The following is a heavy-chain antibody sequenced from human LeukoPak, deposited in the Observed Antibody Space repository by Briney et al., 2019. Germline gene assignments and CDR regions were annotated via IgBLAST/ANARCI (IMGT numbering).Heavy chain of an antibody. CDR2: ISAYNGNT. CDR1: GYTFTGYY. CDR3: ARDGVYDSSGYLDY. J-gene: IGHJ4*02. D-gene: IGHD3-22*01. V-gene: IGHV1-18*04. Sequence: ASVKVSCKASGYTFTGYYMHWVRRAPGQGLEWMGWISAYNGNTNYAQKLQGRVTMTTDTSTSTAYMELRSLRSDDTAVYYCARDGVYDSSGYLDYWGQGTLVTVSS.